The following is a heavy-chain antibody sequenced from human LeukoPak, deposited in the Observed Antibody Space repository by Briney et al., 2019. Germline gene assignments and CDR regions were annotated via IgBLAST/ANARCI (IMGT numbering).Heavy chain of an antibody. J-gene: IGHJ4*02. CDR1: GFPFDDYA. CDR3: AKGRSGAVTGLFDY. Sequence: TGRSLRLSCAASGFPFDDYAMHWVRQAPGKGLEWVSGISWNSDIIGYADSVKGRFTISRDSAKNSLYLQMNSLRAEDTALYYCAKGRSGAVTGLFDYWGQGTLVTVSS. D-gene: IGHD6-19*01. CDR2: ISWNSDII. V-gene: IGHV3-9*01.